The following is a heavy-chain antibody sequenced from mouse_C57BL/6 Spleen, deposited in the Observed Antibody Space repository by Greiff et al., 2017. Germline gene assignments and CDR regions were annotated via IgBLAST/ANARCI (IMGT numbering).Heavy chain of an antibody. J-gene: IGHJ1*03. Sequence: EVQVVESGPGLVKPSQSLSLTCSVTGYSITSGYYWNWIRQFPGNKQEWMGYISYDGSNNYNPSLKNRISITRDTSKNQFFLKLNSVTTEDTATYYCARPLYYGSSYWYFDVWGTGTTVTVSS. CDR3: ARPLYYGSSYWYFDV. CDR2: ISYDGSN. V-gene: IGHV3-6*01. CDR1: GYSITSGYY. D-gene: IGHD1-1*01.